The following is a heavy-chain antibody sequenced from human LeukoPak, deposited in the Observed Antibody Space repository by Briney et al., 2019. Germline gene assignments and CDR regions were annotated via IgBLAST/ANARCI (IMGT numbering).Heavy chain of an antibody. V-gene: IGHV1-69*04. CDR3: ARGESTALMGDY. D-gene: IGHD5-24*01. CDR1: GGSFSNDA. Sequence: ASVKVSCKASGGSFSNDAITWVRQAPGQGLEWMGRIVPVLGFTNFPQRFEGRVTLTADTSTTTAYMELSSLRSEDTAVYYCARGESTALMGDYWGQGTLVTVSS. J-gene: IGHJ4*02. CDR2: IVPVLGFT.